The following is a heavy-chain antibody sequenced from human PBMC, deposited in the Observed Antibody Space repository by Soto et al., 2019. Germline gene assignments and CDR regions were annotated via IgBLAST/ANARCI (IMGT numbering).Heavy chain of an antibody. CDR3: ATTGSSGWLDY. CDR1: GFTFSSYG. Sequence: QVQLVESGRGVVQPGRSLRLSCAASGFTFSSYGMHWVRQAPGKGLEWVAVIWYDGSNKYYADSVKGRFIISRDNSKNTLFLQMNSLRAEDTTVYYCATTGSSGWLDYWGQGTLVTVSS. D-gene: IGHD6-19*01. V-gene: IGHV3-33*01. CDR2: IWYDGSNK. J-gene: IGHJ4*02.